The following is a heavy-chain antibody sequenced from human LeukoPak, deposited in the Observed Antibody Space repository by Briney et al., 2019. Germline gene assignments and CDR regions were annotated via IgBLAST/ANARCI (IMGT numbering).Heavy chain of an antibody. D-gene: IGHD3-22*01. CDR3: AXXXXYXSSXYXKNXEYFQH. CDR2: INPNSGGT. J-gene: IGHJ1*01. CDR1: GYTFTGYY. Sequence: ASVKVSCKASGYTFTGYYMHWVRQAPGQGLEWMGWINPNSGGTNYAQKFQGRVTMTRDTSITTAYMELSRLRSDDTAVYYVAXXXXYXSSXYXKNXEYFQHXGQGTLVTVSS. V-gene: IGHV1-2*02.